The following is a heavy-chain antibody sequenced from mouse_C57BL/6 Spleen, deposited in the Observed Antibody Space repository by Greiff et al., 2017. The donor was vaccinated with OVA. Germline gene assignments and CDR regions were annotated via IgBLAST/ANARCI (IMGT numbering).Heavy chain of an antibody. Sequence: EVQLVESGPGLVKPSQSLSLTCSVTGYSITSGYYWNWIRQFPGNKLEWMGYISYDGSNNYNPSLKIRISITRDTAKNQFFLKLNSVTTEDTATYDSARFGYDGGDYWGQGTTLTGSS. CDR3: ARFGYDGGDY. V-gene: IGHV3-6*01. CDR2: ISYDGSN. D-gene: IGHD2-2*01. CDR1: GYSITSGYY. J-gene: IGHJ2*01.